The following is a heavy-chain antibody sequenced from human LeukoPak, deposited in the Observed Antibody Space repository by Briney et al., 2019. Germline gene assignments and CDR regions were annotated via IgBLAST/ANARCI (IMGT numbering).Heavy chain of an antibody. CDR3: ARRGLRQSPPNKYGMDV. D-gene: IGHD1/OR15-1a*01. CDR1: GGSISSGDYY. V-gene: IGHV4-39*07. J-gene: IGHJ6*02. Sequence: PSETLSLTCTVSGGSISSGDYYWSWIRQPPGKGLEWIGEINHSGSTNYNPSLKSRVTISVDTSKNQFSLKLSSVTAADTAVYYCARRGLRQSPPNKYGMDVWGQGTTVTVSS. CDR2: INHSGST.